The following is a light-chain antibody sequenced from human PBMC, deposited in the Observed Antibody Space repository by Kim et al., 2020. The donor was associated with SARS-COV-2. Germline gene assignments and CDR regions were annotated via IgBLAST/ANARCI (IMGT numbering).Light chain of an antibody. Sequence: QLVLTQPASVSGSPGQSIIISCTGTTSDIGGYDFVSWYQQQPGKAPKLMIYDVTNRPSGVSHRFSGSKSGNTASLIISGLQAEDEADYFCTSFASGATPYVFGAGTKVTVL. J-gene: IGLJ1*01. CDR3: TSFASGATPYV. V-gene: IGLV2-14*03. CDR2: DVT. CDR1: TSDIGGYDF.